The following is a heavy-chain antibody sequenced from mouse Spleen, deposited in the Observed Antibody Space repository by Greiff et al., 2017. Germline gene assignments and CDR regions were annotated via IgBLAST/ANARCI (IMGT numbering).Heavy chain of an antibody. J-gene: IGHJ4*01. V-gene: IGHV5-17*01. D-gene: IGHD2-1*01. CDR2: ISSGSSTI. CDR1: GFTFSDYG. CDR3: ARHGNYDAMDY. Sequence: DVQLVESGGGLVKPGGSLKLSCAASGFTFSDYGMHWVRQAPEKGLEWVAYISSGSSTIYYADTVKGRFTISRDNAKNTLFLQMTSLRSEDTAMYYCARHGNYDAMDYWGQGTSVTVSS.